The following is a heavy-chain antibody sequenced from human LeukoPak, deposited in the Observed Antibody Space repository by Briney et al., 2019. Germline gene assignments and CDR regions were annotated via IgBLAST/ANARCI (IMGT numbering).Heavy chain of an antibody. Sequence: PGRSLTLSCAASGFSFSSYDIHWVRQAPGKGPEWVAVISYDGRDKHHADSVKGRFTISRDNSKNTLYLQMDSLRPEDTAVYFCAKDRDQIVSYFFDYWGQATPVTVSS. CDR2: ISYDGRDK. CDR3: AKDRDQIVSYFFDY. V-gene: IGHV3-30*04. D-gene: IGHD2/OR15-2a*01. CDR1: GFSFSSYD. J-gene: IGHJ4*02.